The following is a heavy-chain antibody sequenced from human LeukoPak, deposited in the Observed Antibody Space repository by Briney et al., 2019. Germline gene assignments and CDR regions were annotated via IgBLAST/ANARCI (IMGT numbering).Heavy chain of an antibody. CDR2: ISYDGSNK. D-gene: IGHD1-7*01. CDR3: ATKTSDFDY. Sequence: GRSLRLSCAASGFTFSSYAMHWVRQAPGKGLEWVAVISYDGSNKYYADSVRGRFTISRDNSKNTLYLRMNGLRADDTALYYCATKTSDFDYWGQGTLVTVSS. CDR1: GFTFSSYA. V-gene: IGHV3-30-3*01. J-gene: IGHJ4*02.